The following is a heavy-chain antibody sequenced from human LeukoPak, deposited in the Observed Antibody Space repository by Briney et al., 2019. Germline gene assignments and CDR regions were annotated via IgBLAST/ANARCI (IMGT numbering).Heavy chain of an antibody. V-gene: IGHV4-59*08. CDR2: IYYSGST. J-gene: IGHJ4*02. Sequence: KASETLSLTCTVSGGSISSYYWSWIRQPPGKGLEYIGYIYYSGSTNYNPPLKSRVTMSVDTSKNQFSLKLSSVTAADTAVYYCARRGYCSGGSCYSFDYWGQGTLVTVSS. CDR3: ARRGYCSGGSCYSFDY. D-gene: IGHD2-15*01. CDR1: GGSISSYY.